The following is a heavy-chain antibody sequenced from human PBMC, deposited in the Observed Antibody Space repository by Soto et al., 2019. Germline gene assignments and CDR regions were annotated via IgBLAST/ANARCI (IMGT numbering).Heavy chain of an antibody. CDR3: ARHPSDFWFDH. J-gene: IGHJ5*02. D-gene: IGHD2-21*02. V-gene: IGHV4-59*01. CDR1: GGSISSYY. CDR2: IYYSGST. Sequence: SETLSLTCTVSGGSISSYYWSWILQPPWKGLEWIGYIYYSGSTNYNPSLKSRVTISVDTSKNQFSLKLSSVTAADTAVYYCARHPSDFWFDHWGQGTLVTVSS.